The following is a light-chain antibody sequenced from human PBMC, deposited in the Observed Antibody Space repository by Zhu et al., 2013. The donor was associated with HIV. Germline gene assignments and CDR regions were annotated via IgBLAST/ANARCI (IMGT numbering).Light chain of an antibody. CDR3: QQYDTYWT. Sequence: DIQMTQSPSTLSASVGDTVTITCRASQTISGLLAWYQQKPGEAPKLVIYKASSLESGVPSRFSGSGSGTEFTLTISSLQPDDFATYYCQQYDTYWTFGQGTKVEVK. V-gene: IGKV1-5*03. CDR2: KAS. J-gene: IGKJ1*01. CDR1: QTISGL.